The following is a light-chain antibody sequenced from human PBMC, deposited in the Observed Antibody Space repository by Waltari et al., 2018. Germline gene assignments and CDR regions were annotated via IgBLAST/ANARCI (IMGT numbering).Light chain of an antibody. Sequence: QSALTQPRSVSGSPGQSVTISCTGTSSDVGGYNYVSWYQQLPGKAPKLIIYDINKRPSGVPDRFSGSKSGNTASLTISGLQAEDEADYYCCSYAGSYTFGVFGGGTKVTVL. J-gene: IGLJ2*01. CDR1: SSDVGGYNY. CDR2: DIN. CDR3: CSYAGSYTFGV. V-gene: IGLV2-11*01.